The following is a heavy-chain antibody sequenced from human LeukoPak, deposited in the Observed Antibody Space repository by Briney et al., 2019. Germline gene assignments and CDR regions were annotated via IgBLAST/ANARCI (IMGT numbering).Heavy chain of an antibody. V-gene: IGHV1-2*02. D-gene: IGHD6-13*01. CDR2: INPNSGGT. CDR1: GYTFTGYY. J-gene: IGHJ4*02. Sequence: ASVKVSCKASGYTFTGYYMHWVRQAPGQGLEWMGWINPNSGGTNFAQKFKGRVTMTRETSISTAYMEVSRLRSDDTAVYYCAREMSSSSWAWDYWGQGTLVTVSS. CDR3: AREMSSSSWAWDY.